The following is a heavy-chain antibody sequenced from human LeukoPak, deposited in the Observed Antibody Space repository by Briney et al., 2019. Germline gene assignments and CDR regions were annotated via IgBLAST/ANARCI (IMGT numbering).Heavy chain of an antibody. CDR2: FDPEDGET. CDR3: ARGRKKFRGYSGSTGLYYFDY. V-gene: IGHV1-24*01. Sequence: ASVKVSCKVSGYTLTELSMHWVRQAPGKGLEWMGGFDPEDGETIYAQKFQGRVTMTEDTSTDTAYMELSSLRSEDTAVYYCARGRKKFRGYSGSTGLYYFDYWGQGTLVTVSS. J-gene: IGHJ4*02. CDR1: GYTLTELS. D-gene: IGHD5-12*01.